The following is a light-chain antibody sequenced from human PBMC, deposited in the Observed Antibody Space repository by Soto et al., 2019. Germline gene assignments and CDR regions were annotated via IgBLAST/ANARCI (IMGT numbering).Light chain of an antibody. CDR2: EGI. CDR1: GSTVGGFNV. CDR3: CSYVGATTYV. J-gene: IGLJ1*01. Sequence: QSALTQPASVSGSPGQSITISRTGTGSTVGGFNVVSWYQQHPGKAPKVIIYEGIKRPSGVSNRFSGSNSGSTASLTISGLQAEDEADYYCCSYVGATTYVFGTGTKVTVL. V-gene: IGLV2-23*01.